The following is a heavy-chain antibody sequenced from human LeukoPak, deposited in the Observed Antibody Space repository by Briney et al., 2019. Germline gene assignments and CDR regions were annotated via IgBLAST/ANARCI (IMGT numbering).Heavy chain of an antibody. CDR1: GFTFSNYD. CDR2: ISYDGSNK. J-gene: IGHJ6*03. V-gene: IGHV3-30*03. CDR3: ASLVLLWFGESSLAAGHVDMDV. Sequence: GGSLRLSCAASGFTFSNYDMHWVRQAPGKGLEWVAVISYDGSNKYYVDSVKGRFTISRDNSKNTLYLHMNSLRAEDTAIYYCASLVLLWFGESSLAAGHVDMDVWGKGTTVTVSS. D-gene: IGHD3-10*01.